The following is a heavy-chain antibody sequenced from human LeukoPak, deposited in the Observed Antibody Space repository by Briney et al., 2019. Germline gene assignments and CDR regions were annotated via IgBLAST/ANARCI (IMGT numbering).Heavy chain of an antibody. CDR3: TKKEFRLVITSRP. V-gene: IGHV3-23*01. J-gene: IGHJ4*02. CDR1: GFTFSSYA. Sequence: SGGSLRLSCAASGFTFSSYAMSSVRQAPGKGLEWVSAISGSGGSTYYADSVKGRFTISRDNSKNPLYLQKNSLTADDTAVYYCTKKEFRLVITSRPGGQGTLVTVSS. CDR2: ISGSGGST. D-gene: IGHD3-9*01.